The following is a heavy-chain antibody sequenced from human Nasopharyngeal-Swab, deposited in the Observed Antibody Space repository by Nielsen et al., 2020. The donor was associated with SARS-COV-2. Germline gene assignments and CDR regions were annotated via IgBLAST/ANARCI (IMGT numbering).Heavy chain of an antibody. Sequence: RQPPGKGLEWVGRIKSKTDGGTTDYAAPVKGRFTISRDDSKNTLYLQMNSLKTEDTAVYYCTTVNTVTNPDDYWGQGTLVTVSS. V-gene: IGHV3-15*01. D-gene: IGHD4-17*01. CDR2: IKSKTDGGTT. J-gene: IGHJ4*02. CDR3: TTVNTVTNPDDY.